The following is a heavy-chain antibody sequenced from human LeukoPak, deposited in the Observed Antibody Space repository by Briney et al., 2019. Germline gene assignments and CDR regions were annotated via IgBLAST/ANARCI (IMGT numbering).Heavy chain of an antibody. J-gene: IGHJ6*02. D-gene: IGHD7-27*01. Sequence: PSETLSLTCTVSGGSITSYYWSWIRQPPGKGLEWIGFIYYSGTTNYNPSLKSRVSISVDTSKNQFSVKLTSVTAADTAVYYCARTGKNWETGYGMDVWGQGTTVTVSS. V-gene: IGHV4-59*01. CDR2: IYYSGTT. CDR1: GGSITSYY. CDR3: ARTGKNWETGYGMDV.